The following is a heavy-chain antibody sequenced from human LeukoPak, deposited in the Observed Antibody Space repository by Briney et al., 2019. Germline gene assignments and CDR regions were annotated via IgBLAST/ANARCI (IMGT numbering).Heavy chain of an antibody. Sequence: KPGGSLKISCKGSGYRFTSYWIGWVGQLPGKGLEWMGIIYPGDSDTIYSPSFQGQVTISADKSTSTANLQWSSLKASDTAMYYCARSGGNYYSIWGQGTMVTVSS. V-gene: IGHV5-51*01. CDR2: IYPGDSDT. CDR3: ARSGGNYYSI. J-gene: IGHJ3*02. CDR1: GYRFTSYW. D-gene: IGHD1-26*01.